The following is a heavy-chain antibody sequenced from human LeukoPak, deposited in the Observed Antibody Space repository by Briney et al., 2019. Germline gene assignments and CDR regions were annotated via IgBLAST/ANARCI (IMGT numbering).Heavy chain of an antibody. CDR3: ARGGRLWFSEYYYYYYMDV. J-gene: IGHJ6*03. D-gene: IGHD5-18*01. CDR1: GYTFTGYY. V-gene: IGHV1-2*02. CDR2: INPNSGGT. Sequence: ASVKVSCKASGYTFTGYYMHWVRQAPGQGLEWMGWINPNSGGTNYAQKFQGRVTMTRDTSISTAYMELSRLRSDDTAVYYCARGGRLWFSEYYYYYYMDVWGKGTTVTVSS.